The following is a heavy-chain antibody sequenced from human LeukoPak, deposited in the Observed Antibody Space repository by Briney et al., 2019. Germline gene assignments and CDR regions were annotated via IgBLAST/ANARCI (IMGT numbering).Heavy chain of an antibody. Sequence: PGGSLRLSCAASGFTFGDYYMSWIRQAPGKGLEWVSYIGSSSIKYYADSVKGRFTISRDNAKNSLYLQMNSLRVEDTALYYCARNAHFTILGRFDPWGQGTLVTVSS. CDR1: GFTFGDYY. D-gene: IGHD3-10*01. CDR2: IGSSSIK. V-gene: IGHV3-11*01. J-gene: IGHJ5*02. CDR3: ARNAHFTILGRFDP.